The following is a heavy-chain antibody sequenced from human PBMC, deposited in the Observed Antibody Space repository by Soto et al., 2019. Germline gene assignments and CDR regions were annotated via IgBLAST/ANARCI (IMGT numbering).Heavy chain of an antibody. CDR2: ISGSGVST. D-gene: IGHD1-26*01. V-gene: IGHV3-23*01. CDR3: ARRGSGSYYDC. Sequence: EVQLLESGGGLVQPGGSLRLSCAASGFTFSSYAMRWVRQAPGKGLEWVSAISGSGVSTYYADSVKGRFTISRDNSKNTLYLQMNSLRAEDTAIYYCARRGSGSYYDCWGQGTLVTVSS. J-gene: IGHJ4*02. CDR1: GFTFSSYA.